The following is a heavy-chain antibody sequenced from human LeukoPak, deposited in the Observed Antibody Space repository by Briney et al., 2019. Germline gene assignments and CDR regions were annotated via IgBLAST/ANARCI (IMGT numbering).Heavy chain of an antibody. D-gene: IGHD1-26*01. J-gene: IGHJ4*02. V-gene: IGHV3-30-3*01. CDR3: ARVIGGSYFFDY. CDR1: GFTFSSYA. CDR2: ISYDGSNK. Sequence: PAGGSLRLSCAASGFTFSSYAMSWVRQAPGKGLEWVAVISYDGSNKYYADSVKGRFTISRDNSKNTLYLQMNSLRAEDTAVYYCARVIGGSYFFDYWGQGTLVTVSS.